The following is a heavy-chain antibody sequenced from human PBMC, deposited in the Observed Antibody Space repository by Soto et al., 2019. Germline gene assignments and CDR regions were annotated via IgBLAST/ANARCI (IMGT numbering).Heavy chain of an antibody. V-gene: IGHV4-31*03. CDR2: IYYSGST. CDR3: ARELHSYSSLALNWFDP. Sequence: QVQLQESGPGLVKPSQTLSLTCTVSGGSISSGGYYWSWIRQHPRKGLEWIGYIYYSGSTYYNPSLKSRVTISVDTSKNQFSLKLSSVTAADTAVYYCARELHSYSSLALNWFDPWGQGTLVTVSS. J-gene: IGHJ5*02. D-gene: IGHD6-6*01. CDR1: GGSISSGGYY.